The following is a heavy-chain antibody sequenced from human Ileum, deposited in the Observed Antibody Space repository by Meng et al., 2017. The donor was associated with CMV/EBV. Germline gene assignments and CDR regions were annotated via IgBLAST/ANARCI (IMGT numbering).Heavy chain of an antibody. J-gene: IGHJ4*02. V-gene: IGHV1-3*01. CDR3: AREISRDDYNRYFDY. Sequence: QVQLVQSGAEVKKPGAAGVVCCKTSGYTFSTYTIHWVRKAPGQRLEWMGWINAGNGNTKYPQKFQGRVTITRDTYASTAYMELSSLRSEDTSVYYCAREISRDDYNRYFDYWGQGTLVTVSS. D-gene: IGHD5-24*01. CDR1: GYTFSTYT. CDR2: INAGNGNT.